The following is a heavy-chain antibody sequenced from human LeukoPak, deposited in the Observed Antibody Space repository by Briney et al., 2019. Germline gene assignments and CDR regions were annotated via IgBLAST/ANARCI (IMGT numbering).Heavy chain of an antibody. V-gene: IGHV1-46*01. D-gene: IGHD6-13*01. J-gene: IGHJ4*02. CDR2: INPSGGST. CDR1: GYTFTIYC. CDR3: ARGQGGAAADTFDY. Sequence: ASVKVSCKASGYTFTIYCIHWVRQAPGQGLEWMGIINPSGGSTSYAQKFQGRVTMTRDTSTSTFYMELSSLRSEDTAVYYCARGQGGAAADTFDYWGQGPLVTVSS.